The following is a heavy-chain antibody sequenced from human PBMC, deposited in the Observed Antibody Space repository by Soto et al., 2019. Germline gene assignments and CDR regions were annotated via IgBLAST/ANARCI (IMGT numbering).Heavy chain of an antibody. Sequence: QVQLQQWGAGLLKPSETLSLTCAVYGGSFSGYYWSWIRQPPGKGLEWIGEINHSGSTNYNPSLTSRVTISVDTSKNQFSLKLSSVTAADTAVYYCARGRAPYCSGGSCYNWFDPWGQGTLVTVSS. CDR2: INHSGST. CDR3: ARGRAPYCSGGSCYNWFDP. CDR1: GGSFSGYY. D-gene: IGHD2-15*01. J-gene: IGHJ5*02. V-gene: IGHV4-34*01.